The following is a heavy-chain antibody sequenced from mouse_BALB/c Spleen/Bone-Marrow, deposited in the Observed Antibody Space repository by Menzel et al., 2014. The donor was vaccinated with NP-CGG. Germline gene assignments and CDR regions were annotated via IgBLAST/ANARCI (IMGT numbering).Heavy chain of an antibody. CDR1: GFNIKDTY. CDR3: ARSRDYGSSYYAMDY. CDR2: IDPANGNT. V-gene: IGHV14-3*02. Sequence: EVKVVESGAELVKPGASVKLSCTASGFNIKDTYMHWVKQRPEQGLEWIGRIDPANGNTKYDPKFQGKATITADTSSNTAYLQLSSLTSENTAVYYCARSRDYGSSYYAMDYWSQGTSVTVSS. D-gene: IGHD1-1*01. J-gene: IGHJ4*01.